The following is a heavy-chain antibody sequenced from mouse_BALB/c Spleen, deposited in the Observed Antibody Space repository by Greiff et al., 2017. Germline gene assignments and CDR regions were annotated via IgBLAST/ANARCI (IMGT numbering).Heavy chain of an antibody. CDR3: ARHPYGNYRYWYFDV. V-gene: IGHV5-12-1*01. D-gene: IGHD2-1*01. CDR2: ISSGGGST. J-gene: IGHJ1*01. Sequence: EVQGVESGGGLVKPGGSLKLSCAASGFAFSSYDMSWVRQTPEKRLEWVAYISSGGGSTYYPDTVKGRFTISRDNAKNTLYLQMSSLKSEDTAMYYCARHPYGNYRYWYFDVWGAGTTVTVSS. CDR1: GFAFSSYD.